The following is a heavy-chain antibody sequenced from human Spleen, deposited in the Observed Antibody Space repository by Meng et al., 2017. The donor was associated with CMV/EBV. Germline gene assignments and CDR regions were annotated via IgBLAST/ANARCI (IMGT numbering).Heavy chain of an antibody. CDR3: ATDGPGGGSYCLY. D-gene: IGHD3-10*01. V-gene: IGHV1-69*11. J-gene: IGHJ4*02. Sequence: SVKGSCKASGGTFSTYAINWVRQAPGQGLEWMGTIIPMGETAIYTQKFRGRVTITADESTTTAHMEISGLTSEDTAVYYCATDGPGGGSYCLYWGQGTLVTVSS. CDR1: GGTFSTYA. CDR2: IIPMGETA.